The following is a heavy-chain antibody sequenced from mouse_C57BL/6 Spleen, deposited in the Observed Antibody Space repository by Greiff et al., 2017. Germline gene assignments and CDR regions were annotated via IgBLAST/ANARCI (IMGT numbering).Heavy chain of an antibody. J-gene: IGHJ2*01. CDR3: ASPHYDGSSYRDY. CDR1: GYTFTSYW. D-gene: IGHD1-1*01. Sequence: QVHVKQSGTELVKPGASVKLSCKASGYTFTSYWMHWVQQTPGKGLEWIGNINPSNGGTNYNEKFKCKATLTVYKSSSKDYMKLSSLTSEDSAVYYCASPHYDGSSYRDYWGQGTTLTVSS. CDR2: INPSNGGT. V-gene: IGHV1-53*01.